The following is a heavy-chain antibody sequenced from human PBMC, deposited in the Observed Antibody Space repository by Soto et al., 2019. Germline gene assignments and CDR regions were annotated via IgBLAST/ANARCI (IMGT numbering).Heavy chain of an antibody. CDR1: GYTFTSYY. Sequence: ASVKVSCKASGYTFTSYYMHWVRQAPGQGLEWMGIINPSGGSTSYAQKFQGRVTMTRDTSTSTVYMELSSLRSEDTAVYYCVREGDSSGWYFNYYGMDVWGQGTTVTVSS. V-gene: IGHV1-46*01. CDR2: INPSGGST. D-gene: IGHD6-19*01. J-gene: IGHJ6*02. CDR3: VREGDSSGWYFNYYGMDV.